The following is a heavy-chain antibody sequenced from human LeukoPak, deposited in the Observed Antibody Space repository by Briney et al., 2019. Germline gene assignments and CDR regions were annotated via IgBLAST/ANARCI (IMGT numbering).Heavy chain of an antibody. J-gene: IGHJ6*03. D-gene: IGHD2-2*02. CDR1: GLTFSNFA. CDR3: SKMKGPGLYLHYSMDV. V-gene: IGHV3-23*01. CDR2: ITGSGGRT. Sequence: GGSLRLSCAASGLTFSNFAMSWVRQAPGKGLEWVSMITGSGGRTFYADSVKGRFTNSRDNSRDTLYLQMSSLRADDAAVYYCSKMKGPGLYLHYSMDVWGKGTTVTVSS.